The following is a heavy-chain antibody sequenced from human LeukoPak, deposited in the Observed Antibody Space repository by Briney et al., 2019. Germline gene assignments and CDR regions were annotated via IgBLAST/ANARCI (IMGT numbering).Heavy chain of an antibody. D-gene: IGHD6-13*01. CDR2: INPNSGGT. J-gene: IGHJ6*02. V-gene: IGHV1-2*02. Sequence: ASVKVSCKASGYTLTGYYMHWVRQAPGQGLEWMGWINPNSGGTNYAQKFQGRVTMTRDTSISTAYMELSRLRSDDTAVYYCARDRSSSRSYYYYGMDVWGQGTTVTVSS. CDR3: ARDRSSSRSYYYYGMDV. CDR1: GYTLTGYY.